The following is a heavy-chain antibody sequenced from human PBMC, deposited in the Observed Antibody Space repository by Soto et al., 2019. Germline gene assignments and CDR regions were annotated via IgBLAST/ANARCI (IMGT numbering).Heavy chain of an antibody. Sequence: GGSLRLSCAASGFTFSSYGMHWVRQAPGKGLEWVAVISYDGSNKYYADSVKGRFTISRDNSKNTLYLQMNSLRAEDTAVYYCAKDRVNYYGSGSYYTRNYYYYMDVWGKGTTVTVSS. V-gene: IGHV3-30*18. D-gene: IGHD3-10*01. J-gene: IGHJ6*03. CDR1: GFTFSSYG. CDR2: ISYDGSNK. CDR3: AKDRVNYYGSGSYYTRNYYYYMDV.